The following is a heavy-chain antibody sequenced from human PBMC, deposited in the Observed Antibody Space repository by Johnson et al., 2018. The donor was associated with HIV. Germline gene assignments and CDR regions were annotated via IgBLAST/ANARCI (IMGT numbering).Heavy chain of an antibody. CDR3: ARAPHDAFDV. CDR2: ISWNSGSI. V-gene: IGHV3-9*01. CDR1: GFTFDDYA. J-gene: IGHJ3*01. Sequence: EVHLVESGGALVQPGGSLRLSCAASGFTFDDYAMHWVRQAPGKGLEWVSGISWNSGSIGYADSVKGRFTISRDNSKNSLYLQMNSLRDEDTAVYYCARAPHDAFDVWGQGTMVTVSS.